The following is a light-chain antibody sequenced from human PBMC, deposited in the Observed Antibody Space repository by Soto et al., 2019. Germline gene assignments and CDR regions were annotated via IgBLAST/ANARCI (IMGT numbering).Light chain of an antibody. CDR3: HQYSGLLT. CDR2: GAS. CDR1: QTITSNS. Sequence: EIGLTQSQGTLSLSPGERASLSCSASQTITSNSLAWYQQRPGQTPRRLMDGASSRAPGIPDRFSGSGSGTDFNLTISRLEPEEFAVYSCHQYSGLLTFGGGTKVEVK. V-gene: IGKV3-20*01. J-gene: IGKJ4*01.